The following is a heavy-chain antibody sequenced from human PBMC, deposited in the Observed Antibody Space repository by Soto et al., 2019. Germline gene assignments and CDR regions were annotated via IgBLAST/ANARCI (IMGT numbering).Heavy chain of an antibody. CDR1: GGSISSGGYY. V-gene: IGHV4-31*03. D-gene: IGHD3-10*01. CDR3: ARTGELTTFDY. CDR2: IYYSGST. J-gene: IGHJ4*02. Sequence: SETLSLTCTVSGGSISSGGYYWSWIRQHPGKGLEWIGYIYYSGSTYYNPSLKSRVTISVDTSKNQFSLKLSSVTAADTAVYYCARTGELTTFDYWGQGTLVTAPQ.